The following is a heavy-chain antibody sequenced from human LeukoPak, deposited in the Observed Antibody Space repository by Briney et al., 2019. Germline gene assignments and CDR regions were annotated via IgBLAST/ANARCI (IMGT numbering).Heavy chain of an antibody. CDR3: ARTVAATAGYWFDP. V-gene: IGHV4-59*01. J-gene: IGHJ5*02. Sequence: SETLSLTCTVSGGSIGSYYWSWIRQPPGKGLEWIGYIYYSGSTNYNPSLKSRVTISVDTSKSQFSLKLSSVTAADTAVYYCARTVAATAGYWFDPWGQGTLVTVSS. CDR2: IYYSGST. D-gene: IGHD2-15*01. CDR1: GGSIGSYY.